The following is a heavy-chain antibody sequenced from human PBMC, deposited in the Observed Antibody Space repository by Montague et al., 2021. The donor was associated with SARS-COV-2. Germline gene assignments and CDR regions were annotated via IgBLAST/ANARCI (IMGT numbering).Heavy chain of an antibody. CDR3: ARQLRVRRTWQVGDYNHYGMDV. V-gene: IGHV4-59*08. J-gene: IGHJ6*02. CDR2: IYYSGST. D-gene: IGHD3-10*01. CDR1: GGSISNYH. Sequence: SETLSLTCTVSGGSISNYHWNWIRQPPGKGLEWIAYIYYSGSTNYNPSLQSRVIISVDTSRNQFSLWLTSVTAADTAVYYCARQLRVRRTWQVGDYNHYGMDVWGQGTTVSVSS.